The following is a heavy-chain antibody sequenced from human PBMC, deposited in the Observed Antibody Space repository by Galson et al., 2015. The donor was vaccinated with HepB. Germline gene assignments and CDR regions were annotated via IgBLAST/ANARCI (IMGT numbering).Heavy chain of an antibody. D-gene: IGHD6-19*01. CDR2: IKQDGSEK. J-gene: IGHJ4*01. CDR3: ARELKPYSSGSKGSNAKLTWGY. Sequence: SLRLSCAASGFTFSSYWMSWVRQAPGKGLEWVAIIKQDGSEKYYVDSVKGRFTISRDNAKNALYLQMNSLRAEDTAVYYCARELKPYSSGSKGSNAKLTWGYSDHGSLVTVSS. CDR1: GFTFSSYW. V-gene: IGHV3-7*03.